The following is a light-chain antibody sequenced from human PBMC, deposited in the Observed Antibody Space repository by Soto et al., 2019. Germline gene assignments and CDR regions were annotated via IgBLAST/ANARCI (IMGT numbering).Light chain of an antibody. CDR3: QQYNDWPPWT. Sequence: IVMTQSPATLSVSPGERATLSCRASQSVTSNLAWYQQKPGQAPRLLIYGASTRATGIPARFSGSGSGTEFTLTISSLQCEDFAVYYCQQYNDWPPWTFGQGTRVEIK. J-gene: IGKJ1*01. CDR2: GAS. CDR1: QSVTSN. V-gene: IGKV3-15*01.